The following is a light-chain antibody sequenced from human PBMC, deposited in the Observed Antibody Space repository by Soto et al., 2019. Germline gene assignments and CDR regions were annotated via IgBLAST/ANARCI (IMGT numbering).Light chain of an antibody. CDR2: DAS. CDR1: QSVSSSY. Sequence: EIVLTQSPGALSLSPGERANLSCRASQSVSSSYLAWNQQKPGQAPRLLIYDASSRATGIPDRFSGSVSGTDFTLTISRLEPEDFAVYYCQHYGSSREFGQGTKGDIK. CDR3: QHYGSSRE. V-gene: IGKV3-20*01. J-gene: IGKJ1*01.